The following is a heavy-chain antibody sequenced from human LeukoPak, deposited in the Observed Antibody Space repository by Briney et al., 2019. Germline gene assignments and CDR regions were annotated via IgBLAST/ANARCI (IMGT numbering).Heavy chain of an antibody. D-gene: IGHD6-13*01. V-gene: IGHV3-43*02. Sequence: PGGSLRLSCAASGFTFDEYVMHWVRQAPGQGLEWVSLINGNGDDSYYADSVKGRFTVSRDNREKSLFLHMNSLRTDDTAFYYCAKGLSSSSWYVADSWGQGTLVTVPS. CDR2: INGNGDDS. CDR1: GFTFDEYV. CDR3: AKGLSSSSWYVADS. J-gene: IGHJ4*02.